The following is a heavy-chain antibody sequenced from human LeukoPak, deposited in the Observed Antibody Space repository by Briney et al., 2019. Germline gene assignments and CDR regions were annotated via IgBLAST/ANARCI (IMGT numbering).Heavy chain of an antibody. CDR1: GFTFSDFW. D-gene: IGHD1-1*01. J-gene: IGHJ4*02. CDR2: TNEAGGDK. V-gene: IGHV3-7*01. Sequence: GGSLRLSCAASGFTFSDFWMSWVRQAPGKGLECVASTNEAGGDKYYVDSVKGRFTISRDNSKNSLSLQMNSLTAEDTAIYYCATATTGRGAFGSWGQGTLVSVSS. CDR3: ATATTGRGAFGS.